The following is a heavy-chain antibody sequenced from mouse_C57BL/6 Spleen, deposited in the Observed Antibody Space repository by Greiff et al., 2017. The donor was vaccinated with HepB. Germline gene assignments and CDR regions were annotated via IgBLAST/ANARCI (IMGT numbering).Heavy chain of an antibody. CDR1: GYTFTSYW. D-gene: IGHD4-1*01. CDR2: IHPNSGST. CDR3: AREDGTRNFDY. J-gene: IGHJ2*01. V-gene: IGHV1-64*01. Sequence: QVQLQQPGAELVKPGASVKLSCKASGYTFTSYWMHWVKQRPGQGLEWIGMIHPNSGSTNYNEKFKSKATLTVDKSSSTAYMQLSSLTSEDSAVYYCAREDGTRNFDYWGQGTTLTVSS.